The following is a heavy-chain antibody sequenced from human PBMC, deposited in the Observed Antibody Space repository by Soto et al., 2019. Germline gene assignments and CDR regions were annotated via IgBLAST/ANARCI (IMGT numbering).Heavy chain of an antibody. J-gene: IGHJ6*02. CDR3: ARPGRHHNYGLDV. CDR2: IYYTGNT. Sequence: SETLSLTCTVSGGSISGYYWSWIRQPPGKGLEYIGYIYYTGNTNYNPSLKSRVTISVDTSKNQFSLKLTSVTAADTAVYYCARPGRHHNYGLDVWGQGTTVTVSS. V-gene: IGHV4-59*01. CDR1: GGSISGYY.